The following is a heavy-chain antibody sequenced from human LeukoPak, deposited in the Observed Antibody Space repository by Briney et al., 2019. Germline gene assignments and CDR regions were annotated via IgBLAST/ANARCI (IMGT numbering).Heavy chain of an antibody. CDR1: GFRVSDYY. CDR2: IRDSGEA. CDR3: ARDRAANQDWVEFDP. V-gene: IGHV3-66*03. J-gene: IGHJ5*02. D-gene: IGHD3/OR15-3a*01. Sequence: LGGSLRLSFAVSGFRVSDYYMSWVRQAPGKGLEWVGLIRDSGEAFYADFARGRFAISRDESENTLYLQMNSLRVEDTAVYFCARDRAANQDWVEFDPWGQGTPVIVSS.